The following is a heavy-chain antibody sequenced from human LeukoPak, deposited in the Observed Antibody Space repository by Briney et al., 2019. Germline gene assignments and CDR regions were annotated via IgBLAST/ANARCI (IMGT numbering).Heavy chain of an antibody. Sequence: ASVKVSCKASGYTFTGYYMHWVRQAPGQGLEWMGWINPNSGGTNYAQKFQGMVTMTRDTSISTAYMEVSRLRSDDTAVYYCARSDYYDSSGYPDYWGQGTLVTVSS. CDR2: INPNSGGT. CDR3: ARSDYYDSSGYPDY. D-gene: IGHD3-22*01. J-gene: IGHJ4*02. V-gene: IGHV1-2*02. CDR1: GYTFTGYY.